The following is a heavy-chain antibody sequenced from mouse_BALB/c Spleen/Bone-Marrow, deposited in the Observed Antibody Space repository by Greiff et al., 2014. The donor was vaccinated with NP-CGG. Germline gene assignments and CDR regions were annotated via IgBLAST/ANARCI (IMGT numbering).Heavy chain of an antibody. CDR3: ARGSTWAMDY. D-gene: IGHD1-1*01. Sequence: EVKVVESGPELVKPGASVKMSCKASGYTFTSYVMHWVKQKPGQGLEWIGYINPYNDGTKYNEKFRGKATLTSDKSSSTAHMELSSLTSEDSAVYYCARGSTWAMDYWGQGTSVTVSS. CDR2: INPYNDGT. J-gene: IGHJ4*01. V-gene: IGHV1-14*01. CDR1: GYTFTSYV.